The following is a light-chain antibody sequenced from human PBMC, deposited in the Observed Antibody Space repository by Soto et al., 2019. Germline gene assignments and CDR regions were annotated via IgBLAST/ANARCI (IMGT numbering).Light chain of an antibody. CDR3: SSYTSSSTFDDVV. J-gene: IGLJ2*01. CDR1: SSDVGSYNR. V-gene: IGLV2-18*02. Sequence: QSALTQPPSVPGSPGQSVTISCTGTSSDVGSYNRVSWYQQPPGTAPKLMIYEVSNRPSGVPDRFSGSKSGNTASLTISGLQAEDEADYYCSSYTSSSTFDDVVFGGGTKVTVL. CDR2: EVS.